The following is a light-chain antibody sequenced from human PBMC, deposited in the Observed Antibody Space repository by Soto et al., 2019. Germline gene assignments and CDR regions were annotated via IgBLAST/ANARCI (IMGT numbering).Light chain of an antibody. CDR3: QQVKGSPLT. V-gene: IGKV1-12*01. CDR1: HDIARW. J-gene: IGKJ4*01. Sequence: DSQMTQSPSSVSAFVGDRVAITFRASHDIARWLAWYQQQPGKAPRLLIYAASSLQSGVPTRFSGSGSGTDFTLTITNLQPEDSAVYYCQQVKGSPLTFGGGTK. CDR2: AAS.